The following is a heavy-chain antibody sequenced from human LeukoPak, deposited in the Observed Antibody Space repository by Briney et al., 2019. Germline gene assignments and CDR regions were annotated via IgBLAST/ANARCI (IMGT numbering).Heavy chain of an antibody. CDR3: AKRYCSGGSCCPDY. CDR1: GFTFSSYA. CDR2: ISNSGTST. V-gene: IGHV3-23*01. Sequence: GGSLRLSCVASGFTFSSYAMSWVRQTPGKGLEWVSAISNSGTSTYNADSVKGRFTISRDNSKNTLYLQMNSLRAEDTAVYHCAKRYCSGGSCCPDYWGQGTRVTVSS. J-gene: IGHJ4*02. D-gene: IGHD2-15*01.